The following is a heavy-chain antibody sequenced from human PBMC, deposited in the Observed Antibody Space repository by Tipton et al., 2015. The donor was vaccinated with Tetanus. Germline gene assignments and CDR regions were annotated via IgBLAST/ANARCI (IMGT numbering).Heavy chain of an antibody. Sequence: TLSLTCTVCGDSVSGYYWSWIRQPPGKGLEWVGYVYYTGDTNYNPSLKSRATISMNRSENQISLKMTSLTAADTAVYYCAGVTAQRTRLYF. V-gene: IGHV4-59*02. CDR1: GDSVSGYY. CDR2: VYYTGDT. J-gene: IGHJ4*01. CDR3: AGVTAQRTRLYF. D-gene: IGHD2-8*01.